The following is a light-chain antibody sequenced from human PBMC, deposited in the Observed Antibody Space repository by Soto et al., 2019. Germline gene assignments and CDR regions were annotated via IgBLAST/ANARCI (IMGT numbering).Light chain of an antibody. J-gene: IGLJ2*01. CDR2: GNS. V-gene: IGLV1-40*01. CDR1: SSNIGAGYD. CDR3: QSYYSSLSGSV. Sequence: QSVLTQPPSVSGAPGQRVTISCTGSSSNIGAGYDVHWYQQLPGTAPKLLIYGNSNRPSVVPDRFSGSKSGTSASLAITGLQAEYEADYYCQSYYSSLSGSVFGGGTKLTVL.